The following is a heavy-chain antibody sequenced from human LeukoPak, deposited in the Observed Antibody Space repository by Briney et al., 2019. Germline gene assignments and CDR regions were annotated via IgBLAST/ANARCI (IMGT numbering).Heavy chain of an antibody. CDR3: ARSYSSGLSDSRLYYYYGMDV. J-gene: IGHJ6*02. D-gene: IGHD6-19*01. CDR2: IIPILGIA. CDR1: GGTFSSYA. V-gene: IGHV1-69*04. Sequence: SVKVSCKASGGTFSSYAISWVRQAPGQGLEWMGRIIPILGIANYAQKFQGRVTITADKSTSTAYMELSSLRSDDTAVYYCARSYSSGLSDSRLYYYYGMDVWGQGTTVTVSS.